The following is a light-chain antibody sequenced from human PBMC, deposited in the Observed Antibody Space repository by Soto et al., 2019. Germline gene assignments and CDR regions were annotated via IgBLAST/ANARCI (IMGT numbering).Light chain of an antibody. V-gene: IGKV3-20*01. J-gene: IGKJ2*01. CDR3: QQYGSSPPYT. CDR2: GSS. CDR1: QSVSNNY. Sequence: EVILTQSPGTLSLSPGDRATLSCRASQSVSNNYLAWCQEKPGQAPRLLIFGSSDRATGIPDRFSGSGSGTDFTLTISRLEPEDFAVYYCQQYGSSPPYTFGQGTKLEIK.